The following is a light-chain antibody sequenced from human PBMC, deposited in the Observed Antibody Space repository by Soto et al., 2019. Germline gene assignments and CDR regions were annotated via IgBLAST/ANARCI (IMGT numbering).Light chain of an antibody. V-gene: IGKV3-15*01. J-gene: IGKJ3*01. CDR2: GAS. CDR1: QSVSSN. Sequence: EIVMTQSPATLSVSPGERATLSCRASQSVSSNLAWYQQKPGQAPRLLIYGASTRATGIPARFSGSGSGTEFTRTISSLQSEDFAVYYCQQYNNWAITFGPGTRVDI. CDR3: QQYNNWAIT.